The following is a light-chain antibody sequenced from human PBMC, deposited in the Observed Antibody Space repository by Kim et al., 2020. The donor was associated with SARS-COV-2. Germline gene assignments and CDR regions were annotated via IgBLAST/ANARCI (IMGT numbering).Light chain of an antibody. CDR1: QGSSSY. CDR2: AAS. V-gene: IGKV1-9*01. J-gene: IGKJ5*01. Sequence: DIQLTQSPSFLSASVGDRVTITCRASQGSSSYLAWYQQKPGKAPKLLIYAASTLPSGVPSRFSGRGSGTEFTLTISSLQPEDFATYYCQQFNTYPITFGQGTRLEIK. CDR3: QQFNTYPIT.